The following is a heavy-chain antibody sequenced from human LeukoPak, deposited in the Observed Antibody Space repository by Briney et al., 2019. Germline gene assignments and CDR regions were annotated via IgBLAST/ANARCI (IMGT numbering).Heavy chain of an antibody. CDR2: INHSGST. CDR3: AREVLGIGDY. Sequence: PSETLSLTCAVYGGSFSGYYWSWIRQPPGKGLEWIGEINHSGSTNYNPSLKSRVTISVDTSKNQFSLKLSSVTAADTAVYYCAREVLGIGDYWGQGTLVTVSS. J-gene: IGHJ4*02. D-gene: IGHD7-27*01. CDR1: GGSFSGYY. V-gene: IGHV4-34*01.